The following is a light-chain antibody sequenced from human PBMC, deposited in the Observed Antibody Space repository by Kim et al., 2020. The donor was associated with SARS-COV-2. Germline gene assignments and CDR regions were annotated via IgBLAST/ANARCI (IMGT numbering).Light chain of an antibody. J-gene: IGLJ1*01. CDR1: RSAVGGYNY. V-gene: IGLV2-14*03. CDR3: SSYTSSSAYV. CDR2: DVS. Sequence: GRSITIPCTETRSAVGGYNYVSWYQQHPGKAPKLMIYDVSNRPSGVSNRFSGSKSGNTASPTISGLQADDEADYYCSSYTSSSAYVFGTGTKVTVL.